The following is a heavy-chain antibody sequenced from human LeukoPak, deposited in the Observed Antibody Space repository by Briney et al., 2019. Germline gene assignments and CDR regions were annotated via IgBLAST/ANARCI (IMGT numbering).Heavy chain of an antibody. CDR3: AKGRDFLDY. J-gene: IGHJ4*02. CDR2: ISGSGGNT. D-gene: IGHD2/OR15-2a*01. Sequence: GGSLRLSCAASGFTFSSYAMTWVRQAPGKGLEWVSVISGSGGNTYHADSVKGRFTISRDNSKNTLSLQMNSLRVEDTAVCYCAKGRDFLDYWGQGTLVTVSS. V-gene: IGHV3-23*01. CDR1: GFTFSSYA.